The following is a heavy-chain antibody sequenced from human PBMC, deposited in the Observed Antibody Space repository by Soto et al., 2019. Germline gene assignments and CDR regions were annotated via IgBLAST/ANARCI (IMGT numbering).Heavy chain of an antibody. D-gene: IGHD2-2*01. V-gene: IGHV4-39*01. CDR3: ARHIPMTSTNIGGWFDP. CDR1: GGSISSSSYY. CDR2: INYSGST. Sequence: SETLSLTCTVSGGSISSSSYYWGWIRQPPGKGLEWIGSINYSGSTYYNPSLESRATISVDTSKNQFSLKLSSVTAADTALYYCARHIPMTSTNIGGWFDPWGQGTLVTVSS. J-gene: IGHJ5*02.